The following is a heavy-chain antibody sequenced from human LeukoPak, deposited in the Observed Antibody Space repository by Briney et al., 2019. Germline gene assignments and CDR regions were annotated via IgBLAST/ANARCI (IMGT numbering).Heavy chain of an antibody. J-gene: IGHJ4*02. Sequence: SETLSLTCTVSGYSISSGYYWGWIRQPPGKGLEWIGSIYHSGSTYYNPSLKSRVTISVDTSKNQFSLKLSSVTAADTAVYYCARIMTTVVTPFDYWGQGTLVTVSS. CDR2: IYHSGST. CDR3: ARIMTTVVTPFDY. V-gene: IGHV4-38-2*02. D-gene: IGHD4-23*01. CDR1: GYSISSGYY.